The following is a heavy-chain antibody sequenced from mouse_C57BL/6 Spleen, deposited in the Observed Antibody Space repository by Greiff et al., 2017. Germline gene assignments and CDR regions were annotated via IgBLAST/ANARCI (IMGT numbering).Heavy chain of an antibody. CDR2: IDPNSGGT. CDR1: GYTFTSYW. Sequence: QVHVKQPGAELVKPGASVKLSCKASGYTFTSYWMHWVKQRPGRGLEWIGRIDPNSGGTKYNEKFKSKATLTVDTPSSTAYMQLSSLTSEDSAVYYCASSDYYGSSLGAYWGQGTLVTVSA. D-gene: IGHD1-1*01. J-gene: IGHJ3*01. CDR3: ASSDYYGSSLGAY. V-gene: IGHV1-72*01.